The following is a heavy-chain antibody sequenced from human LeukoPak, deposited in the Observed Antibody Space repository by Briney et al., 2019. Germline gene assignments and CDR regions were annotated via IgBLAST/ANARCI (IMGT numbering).Heavy chain of an antibody. Sequence: GASVKVSCKASGYTFTSYYMHWVRQAPGQGLEWMGIINPSGGSTSYAQKFQGRVTMTRDTSTSTVYMELSSLRSEDTAVYYCARDGPAPTGTYYYYYMDVWGKGTTVTVSS. CDR2: INPSGGST. J-gene: IGHJ6*03. D-gene: IGHD1-1*01. CDR1: GYTFTSYY. V-gene: IGHV1-46*01. CDR3: ARDGPAPTGTYYYYYMDV.